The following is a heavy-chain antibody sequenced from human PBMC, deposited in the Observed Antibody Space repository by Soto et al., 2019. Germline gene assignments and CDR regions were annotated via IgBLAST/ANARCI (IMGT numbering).Heavy chain of an antibody. V-gene: IGHV1-46*01. J-gene: IGHJ6*02. D-gene: IGHD3-10*01. Sequence: ASVKVSCKASGYTFTSYYMHWVRQAPGQGLEWMGIINPSGGSTSYAQKFQGRVTMTRDKSISTAYLQWSSLKASDTAMYYCATHHYGSGSYYYYGMDVWGQGTTVTVSS. CDR2: INPSGGST. CDR3: ATHHYGSGSYYYYGMDV. CDR1: GYTFTSYY.